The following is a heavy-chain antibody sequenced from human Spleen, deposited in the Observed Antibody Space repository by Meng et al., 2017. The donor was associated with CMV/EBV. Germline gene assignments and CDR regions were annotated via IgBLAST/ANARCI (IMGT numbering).Heavy chain of an antibody. CDR1: GFTFSDYY. V-gene: IGHV3-11*01. J-gene: IGHJ4*02. CDR3: ARQYCSTTTCYVNY. CDR2: IGDGGSTI. D-gene: IGHD2-2*01. Sequence: GESLKISCAASGFTFSDYYMSWNRQAPGKGLEWVSYIGDGGSTIYYVDSVRGRFTISRDSAKNSLYLQMNSLRAEDTAVYYCARQYCSTTTCYVNYWGQGTLVTVSS.